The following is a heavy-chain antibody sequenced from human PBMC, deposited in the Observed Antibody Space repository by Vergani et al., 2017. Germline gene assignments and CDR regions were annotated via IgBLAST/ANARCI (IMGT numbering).Heavy chain of an antibody. CDR1: GGSFSGYY. V-gene: IGHV4-34*01. CDR3: ARRPGYSSSWYHYYCYMDV. D-gene: IGHD6-13*01. Sequence: QVQLQQWGAGLLKPSETLSLTCAVYGGSFSGYYWSWIRQPPGKGLEWIGEINHSGSTNYNPSLKSRVTISVDTSKNQFSLKLSSVTAADTAVYYCARRPGYSSSWYHYYCYMDVWGKGTTVTVSS. CDR2: INHSGST. J-gene: IGHJ6*03.